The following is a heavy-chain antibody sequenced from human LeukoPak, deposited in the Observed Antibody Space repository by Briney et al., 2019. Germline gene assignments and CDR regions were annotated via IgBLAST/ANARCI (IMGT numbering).Heavy chain of an antibody. D-gene: IGHD2-21*02. CDR3: ARELAYCGGDCYSGVFDP. CDR2: ISSSGSTI. V-gene: IGHV3-11*04. J-gene: IGHJ5*02. CDR1: GFTFSDCY. Sequence: GGSLRLSCAASGFTFSDCYMSWIRQAPGKGLEWVSYISSSGSTIYYADSVKGRFTISRDNAKNSLYLQMNSLRAEDTAVYYCARELAYCGGDCYSGVFDPWGQGTLVTVSS.